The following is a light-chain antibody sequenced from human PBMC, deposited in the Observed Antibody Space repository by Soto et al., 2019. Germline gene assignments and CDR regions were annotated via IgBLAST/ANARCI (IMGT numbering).Light chain of an antibody. CDR3: PQANSFPQT. CDR2: AKS. J-gene: IGKJ1*01. Sequence: DIQMTQSPSSVSASVGDRVTITCRASQGIRSGLAWYQQKPGKAPKLLIYAKSSLQSGVPSRFSGSGSGTDFTLTISSLQPEDFSTYYCPQANSFPQTFGQGTKLEIK. V-gene: IGKV1-12*01. CDR1: QGIRSG.